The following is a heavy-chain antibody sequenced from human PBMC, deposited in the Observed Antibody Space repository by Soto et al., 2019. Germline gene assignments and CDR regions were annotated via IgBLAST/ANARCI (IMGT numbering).Heavy chain of an antibody. D-gene: IGHD1-26*01. CDR3: AKDPVGPLYYYGMDV. Sequence: PGGSLRLSCAASGFTFSSYAMSWVRQAPGKGLEWVSAISGSGGSTYYADSVKGRFTISRDNSKNTLYLQMNSLRAEDTAVYYCAKDPVGPLYYYGMDVWGQGTTVTVSS. J-gene: IGHJ6*02. V-gene: IGHV3-23*01. CDR1: GFTFSSYA. CDR2: ISGSGGST.